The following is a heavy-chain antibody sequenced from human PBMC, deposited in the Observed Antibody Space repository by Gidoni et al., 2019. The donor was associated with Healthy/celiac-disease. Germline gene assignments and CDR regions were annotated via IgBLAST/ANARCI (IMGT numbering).Heavy chain of an antibody. V-gene: IGHV2-5*02. Sequence: QITLKASGPTLVKPTQTLTLTCTFSGFSLSTSGVGVGWIRQPPGKALEWLALIYWDDDKRYSPSLKSRLTITKDTSKNQVVLTMTNMDPVDTATYYCAHRRLGGSSSDYYFDYWGQGTLVTVSS. CDR3: AHRRLGGSSSDYYFDY. CDR1: GFSLSTSGVG. CDR2: IYWDDDK. J-gene: IGHJ4*02. D-gene: IGHD6-6*01.